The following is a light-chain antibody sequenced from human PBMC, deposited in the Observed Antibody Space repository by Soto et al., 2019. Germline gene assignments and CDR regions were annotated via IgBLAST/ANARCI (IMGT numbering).Light chain of an antibody. CDR2: AAS. CDR1: QGISSY. V-gene: IGKV1-9*01. J-gene: IGKJ5*01. CDR3: QQLNSYPIT. Sequence: IPLTQSPSSLSASLVDGENIXCRASQGISSYLAWYQQKPGKAPKLLIYAASTLQSGVPSRFSGSGSGTDFTLTISSLQPEDFATYYCQQLNSYPITFGQGTRLEIK.